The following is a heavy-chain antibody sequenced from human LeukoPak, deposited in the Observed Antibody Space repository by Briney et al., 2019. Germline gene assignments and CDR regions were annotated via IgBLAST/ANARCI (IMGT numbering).Heavy chain of an antibody. CDR1: GFTFSSYW. Sequence: PGGSLRLSCAASGFTFSSYWMSWVRQAPGKGPEWVAHIKQDASQEYHVDSVKGRFTISRDNAKNSLYLQMNSLRAEDTAVYHCARGVVYPAWSGPHWSDYWGQGALVTVSS. V-gene: IGHV3-7*01. CDR2: IKQDASQE. CDR3: ARGVVYPAWSGPHWSDY. D-gene: IGHD3-3*01. J-gene: IGHJ4*02.